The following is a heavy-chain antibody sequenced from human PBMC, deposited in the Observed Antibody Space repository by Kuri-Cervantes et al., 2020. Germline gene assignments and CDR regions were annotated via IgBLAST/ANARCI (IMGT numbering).Heavy chain of an antibody. V-gene: IGHV4-59*08. D-gene: IGHD3-9*01. CDR3: ASNDKGRCDY. CDR2: IYYSGST. Sequence: ESLKISCTVSGGSISSYYWSWIRHPRGKGLEWIGYIYYSGSTNYNPSLKSRVTISVDTSKNQFSLKLSSVTTADTAVYYCASNDKGRCDYWGQGTLVTVSS. CDR1: GGSISSYY. J-gene: IGHJ4*02.